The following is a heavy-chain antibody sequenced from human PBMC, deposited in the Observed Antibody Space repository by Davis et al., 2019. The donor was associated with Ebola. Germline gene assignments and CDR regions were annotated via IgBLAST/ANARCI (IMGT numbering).Heavy chain of an antibody. Sequence: SVKVSCKASGGTFSSYTISWVRQAPGQGLEWMGRIIPILGIANYAQKFQGRVTITADKSTTTAYMELRSLTSDDTAVYYCARVSSWVGGGDSSVPWGQGTLVTVSS. J-gene: IGHJ5*02. D-gene: IGHD3-10*01. CDR2: IIPILGIA. CDR3: ARVSSWVGGGDSSVP. CDR1: GGTFSSYT. V-gene: IGHV1-69*02.